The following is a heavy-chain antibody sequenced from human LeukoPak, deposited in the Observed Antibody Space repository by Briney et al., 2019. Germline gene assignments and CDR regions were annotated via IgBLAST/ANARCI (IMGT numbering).Heavy chain of an antibody. V-gene: IGHV4-4*07. CDR1: GGSISSYY. D-gene: IGHD6-6*01. CDR2: IYTSGGT. J-gene: IGHJ6*03. CDR3: AREDSSSSNYYYYYMDV. Sequence: IPSETLSLTCTVSGGSISSYYWSWIRQPAGEGLEWIGRIYTSGGTNYNPSLKSRVTMSVDTSKNQFSLKLSSVTAADTAVYYCAREDSSSSNYYYYYMDVWGKGTTVTVS.